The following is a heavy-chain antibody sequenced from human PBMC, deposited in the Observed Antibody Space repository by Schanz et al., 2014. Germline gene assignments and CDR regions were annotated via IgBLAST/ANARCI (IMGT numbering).Heavy chain of an antibody. CDR2: ISSSSSYT. D-gene: IGHD2-15*01. V-gene: IGHV3-11*06. CDR3: ARDAVALVPEYFMDV. CDR1: GLTFSDYY. Sequence: VQLVDSGGGLVQPGGSLRLSCAASGLTFSDYYMSWIRQAPGKGLEWVSYISSSSSYTNYADSVKGRFTISRDNSMNTLQLQMDGLRVEDTAVYYCARDAVALVPEYFMDVWGKGTPVTVSS. J-gene: IGHJ6*03.